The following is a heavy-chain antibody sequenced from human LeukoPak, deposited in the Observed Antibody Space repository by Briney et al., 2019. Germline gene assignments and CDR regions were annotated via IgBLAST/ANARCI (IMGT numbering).Heavy chain of an antibody. D-gene: IGHD6-19*01. CDR1: GHTFTSYD. V-gene: IGHV1-8*01. Sequence: ASVKVSCKASGHTFTSYDINWVRQATGQGLEWMGWMNPNSGNTGYAQKFQGRVTMTRNTSISTAYMELSSLRSEDTAVYYCARRGAVAGTNGYWGQGTLVTVSS. J-gene: IGHJ4*02. CDR3: ARRGAVAGTNGY. CDR2: MNPNSGNT.